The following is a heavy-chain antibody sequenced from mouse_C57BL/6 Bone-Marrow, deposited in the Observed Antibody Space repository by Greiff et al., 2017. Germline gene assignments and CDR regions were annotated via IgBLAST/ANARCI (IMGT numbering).Heavy chain of an antibody. CDR1: GYTFTDYY. D-gene: IGHD1-1*01. CDR3: ARDEDGSSFDY. V-gene: IGHV1-26*01. Sequence: EVQLQQSGPELVKPGASVQISCKASGYTFTDYYTNWVKQSHGKSLEWSGDINPNNGGTSYNQKFKGKATWTVDKSSSTAYMELRSLTSEDYAVYYCARDEDGSSFDYWGQGTTLTVSS. CDR2: INPNNGGT. J-gene: IGHJ2*01.